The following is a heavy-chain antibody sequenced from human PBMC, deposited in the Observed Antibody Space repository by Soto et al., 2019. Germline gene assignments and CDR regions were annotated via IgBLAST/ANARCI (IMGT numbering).Heavy chain of an antibody. V-gene: IGHV3-33*01. Sequence: QVQLVESGGGVVQPGTSLRLSCAASGITLSNYGMHWVRQAPGKGLEWVALIWYDGSNKYYADSVKGRFTISSDTSKITLYLQMNSLRAEDTAIYHCARDLGNGYDYRTLDTWGQGPLVAVSS. CDR2: IWYDGSNK. CDR3: ARDLGNGYDYRTLDT. D-gene: IGHD5-12*01. CDR1: GITLSNYG. J-gene: IGHJ5*02.